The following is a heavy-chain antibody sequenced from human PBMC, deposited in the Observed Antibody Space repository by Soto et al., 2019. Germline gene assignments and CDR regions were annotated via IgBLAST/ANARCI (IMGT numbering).Heavy chain of an antibody. V-gene: IGHV3-23*01. CDR3: ATMNGYFEY. CDR2: ITATGDRT. J-gene: IGHJ4*02. Sequence: LRLSCADSGFRFSSYSMSWVRQTPGKGLEWVAAITATGDRTYYADSVTGRFTISRDNSKKTHYLQMTSLRAEGTAMYYCATMNGYFEYWGQGTPVTVSS. CDR1: GFRFSSYS. D-gene: IGHD3-22*01.